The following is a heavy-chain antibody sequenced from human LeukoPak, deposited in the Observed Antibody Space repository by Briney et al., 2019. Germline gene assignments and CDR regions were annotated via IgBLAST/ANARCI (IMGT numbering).Heavy chain of an antibody. V-gene: IGHV4-34*01. J-gene: IGHJ4*02. Sequence: SETLSLTCAVYGGSFSGYYWSWIRQPPGKGLEWIGEINHSGSTNYNPSLKSRVTISVDTSKNQFSLKLSSVSSADTAVYYCARGYVNILRRFDYWGQGTLVTVSS. CDR1: GGSFSGYY. CDR2: INHSGST. CDR3: ARGYVNILRRFDY. D-gene: IGHD2/OR15-2a*01.